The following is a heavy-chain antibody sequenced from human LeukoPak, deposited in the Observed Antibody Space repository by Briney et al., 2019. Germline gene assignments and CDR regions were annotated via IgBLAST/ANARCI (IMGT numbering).Heavy chain of an antibody. D-gene: IGHD3-3*01. CDR1: GFTFSSYA. V-gene: IGHV3-30-3*01. CDR2: MAHDGSNI. J-gene: IGHJ4*02. CDR3: ARASDRMYDEFWEGYFSSFDF. Sequence: GGSLRLSCAASGFTFSSYAMHWVRQGPGKGLEWVAVMAHDGSNIYYAGSVLGRFTISRDNSKDTLHLQMNSLRLEDTAVYYCARASDRMYDEFWEGYFSSFDFWGQGALVTASS.